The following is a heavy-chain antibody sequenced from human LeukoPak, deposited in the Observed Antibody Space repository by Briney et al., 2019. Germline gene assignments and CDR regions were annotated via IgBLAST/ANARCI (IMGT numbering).Heavy chain of an antibody. V-gene: IGHV4-34*01. D-gene: IGHD3-10*01. CDR2: INHSGST. Sequence: SETLSLTCAVYGGSFSGYYWSWIRQPPGKGLEWIGEINHSGSTDYNPSLKSRVTISVDTSKNQFSLKLSSVTAADTAVYYCARGPGGGSSPNGAFDIWGQGTMVTVSS. CDR3: ARGPGGGSSPNGAFDI. CDR1: GGSFSGYY. J-gene: IGHJ3*02.